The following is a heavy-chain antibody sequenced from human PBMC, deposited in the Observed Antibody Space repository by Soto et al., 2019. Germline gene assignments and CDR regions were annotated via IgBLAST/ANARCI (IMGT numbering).Heavy chain of an antibody. CDR2: IYYSGST. Sequence: KPSETLSLTCTVSGGSISSGGYYWSWIRQHPGKGLEWIGYIYYSGSTYYNPSPKSRVTISVDTSKNQFSLKLSSVTAADTAVYYCAREVVVVVAATHYYYYGMDVWGQGTTVTVSS. J-gene: IGHJ6*02. V-gene: IGHV4-31*03. CDR3: AREVVVVVAATHYYYYGMDV. D-gene: IGHD2-15*01. CDR1: GGSISSGGYY.